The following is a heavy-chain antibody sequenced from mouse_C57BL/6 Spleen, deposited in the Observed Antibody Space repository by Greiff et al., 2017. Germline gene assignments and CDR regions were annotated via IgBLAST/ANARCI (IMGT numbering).Heavy chain of an antibody. D-gene: IGHD1-1*01. CDR3: ARRGGSSPYYYAMDY. Sequence: EVQLQQSGPELVKPGASVKISCKASGYSFTDYNMNWVKQSNGKSLEWIGVINPNYGTTSYNQKYKGKATLTVDQSSSTAYMQLNSLTSEDSAVYYGARRGGSSPYYYAMDYWGQGTSVTVAS. CDR2: INPNYGTT. V-gene: IGHV1-39*01. J-gene: IGHJ4*01. CDR1: GYSFTDYN.